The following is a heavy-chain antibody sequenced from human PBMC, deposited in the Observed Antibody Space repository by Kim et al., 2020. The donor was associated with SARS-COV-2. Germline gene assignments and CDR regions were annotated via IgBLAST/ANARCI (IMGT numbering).Heavy chain of an antibody. V-gene: IGHV3-30*18. CDR1: GFTFSSYG. Sequence: GGSLRLSCAASGFTFSSYGMHWVRQAPGKGLEWVAVISYDGSNKYYADSVKGRFTISRDNSKNTLYLQMNSLRAEDTAVYYCAKALWAGAHRPYYYYGMDVWGQGTTVTVSS. D-gene: IGHD1-26*01. J-gene: IGHJ6*02. CDR2: ISYDGSNK. CDR3: AKALWAGAHRPYYYYGMDV.